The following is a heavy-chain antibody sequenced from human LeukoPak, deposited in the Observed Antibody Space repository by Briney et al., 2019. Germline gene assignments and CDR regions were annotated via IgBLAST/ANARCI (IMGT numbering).Heavy chain of an antibody. CDR1: GFTFSSYG. CDR2: IRYDGSNK. Sequence: PGGSLRLSCAASGFTFSSYGMHWVRQAPGKGLEWVAFIRYDGSNKYYADSVKGRFTISRDNAKNSLYLQMNSLRAEDTAVYYCARVNYYDSSGYYPYWYFDLWGRGTLVTVSS. D-gene: IGHD3-22*01. CDR3: ARVNYYDSSGYYPYWYFDL. J-gene: IGHJ2*01. V-gene: IGHV3-30*02.